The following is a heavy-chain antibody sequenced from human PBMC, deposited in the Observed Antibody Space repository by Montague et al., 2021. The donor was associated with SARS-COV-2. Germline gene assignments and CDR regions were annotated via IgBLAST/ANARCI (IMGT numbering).Heavy chain of an antibody. CDR1: GFTFSSYA. D-gene: IGHD3-22*01. J-gene: IGHJ4*02. Sequence: SLRLSCAASGFTFSSYAMSWVRQAPGKGLEWVSAISGSGGSTYYADSVKGRFTISRDNSKNTLYLQMNSLRAEDTAVYYCAKDRTISYYYDSSGFDYWGQGTLVTVSS. CDR3: AKDRTISYYYDSSGFDY. CDR2: ISGSGGST. V-gene: IGHV3-23*01.